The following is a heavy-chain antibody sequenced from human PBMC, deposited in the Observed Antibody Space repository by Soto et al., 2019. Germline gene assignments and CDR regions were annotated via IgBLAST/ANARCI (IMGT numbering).Heavy chain of an antibody. CDR3: ARTLYDFWSGYPDY. CDR1: GFTFSSYS. J-gene: IGHJ4*02. V-gene: IGHV3-48*02. Sequence: WGSLRLSCAASGFTFSSYSMNWVRQAPGKGLEWVSYISSSSSTIYYADSVKGRFTISRDNAKNSLYLQMNSLRDEDTAVYYCARTLYDFWSGYPDYWGQGTLVTVSS. CDR2: ISSSSSTI. D-gene: IGHD3-3*01.